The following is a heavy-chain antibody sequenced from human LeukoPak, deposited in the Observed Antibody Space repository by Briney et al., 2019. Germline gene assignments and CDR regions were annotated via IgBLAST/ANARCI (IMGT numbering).Heavy chain of an antibody. V-gene: IGHV1-18*01. Sequence: EASVKVSCKASGYTFTSYGISWVRQAPGQGLEWMGWISAYNGNTNYAQKLQGRFTMTTDTSTSTAYMELRSLRSDDTAVYYCARDDNYYDSSGSKPSFDYWGQGTLVTVSS. CDR2: ISAYNGNT. D-gene: IGHD3-22*01. CDR3: ARDDNYYDSSGSKPSFDY. CDR1: GYTFTSYG. J-gene: IGHJ4*02.